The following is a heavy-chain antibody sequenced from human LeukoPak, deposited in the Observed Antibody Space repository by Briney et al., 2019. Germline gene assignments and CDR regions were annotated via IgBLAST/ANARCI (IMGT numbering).Heavy chain of an antibody. J-gene: IGHJ4*02. V-gene: IGHV1-46*01. CDR3: ARVWAISSAGPPGC. CDR2: IDPRGGST. D-gene: IGHD6-13*01. CDR1: GYTFPNYY. Sequence: ASVKVSCKASGYTFPNYYMHWVRQAPGQGLEWMGIIDPRGGSTSYAQKFQGRVSMTRDTSTSTVYMELSSLRSEDTAMYYCARVWAISSAGPPGCWGQGTLVTVSS.